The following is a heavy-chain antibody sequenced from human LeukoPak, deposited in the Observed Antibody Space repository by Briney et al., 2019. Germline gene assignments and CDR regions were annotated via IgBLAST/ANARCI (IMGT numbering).Heavy chain of an antibody. V-gene: IGHV3-66*01. J-gene: IGHJ4*02. Sequence: GGSLRLSCAAPGFTVSSNYMSWVRQAPGKGLEWVSLIYSGGSTYYADSVRGRFTISRDSSKNTLYLQMNSLRAEDTAVYFCARGGGSTQFDYWGQGTLVTVSS. CDR2: IYSGGST. CDR3: ARGGGSTQFDY. CDR1: GFTVSSNY. D-gene: IGHD3-16*01.